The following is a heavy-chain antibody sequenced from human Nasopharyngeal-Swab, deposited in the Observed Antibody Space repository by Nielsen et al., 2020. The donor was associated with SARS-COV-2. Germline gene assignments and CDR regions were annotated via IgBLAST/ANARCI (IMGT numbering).Heavy chain of an antibody. Sequence: GESLKISCAASGFTFSSYAMSWVRQAPGKGLEWVSVIYSGGSSTYYADSVKGRFTISRDNSKNTLYLQMNSQRAEDTAVYYCAKKGIVVVPAAGGLDPWGQGTLVTVSS. J-gene: IGHJ5*02. D-gene: IGHD2-2*01. V-gene: IGHV3-23*03. CDR1: GFTFSSYA. CDR3: AKKGIVVVPAAGGLDP. CDR2: IYSGGSST.